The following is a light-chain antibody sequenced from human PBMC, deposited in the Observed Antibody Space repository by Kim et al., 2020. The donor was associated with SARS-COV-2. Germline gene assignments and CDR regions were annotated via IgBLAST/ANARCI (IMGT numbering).Light chain of an antibody. CDR3: SSYTSSSPWV. CDR2: DVS. V-gene: IGLV2-14*01. Sequence: QSVLTQPASVSGSPGQSITISCTGTSSDVGGYNYVSWYQQHPGKAPKLMIYDVSKRPSGVSNRLSGSKSGNTASLTISGLQAEDEADYYCSSYTSSSPWVFGGGTQLTVL. CDR1: SSDVGGYNY. J-gene: IGLJ3*02.